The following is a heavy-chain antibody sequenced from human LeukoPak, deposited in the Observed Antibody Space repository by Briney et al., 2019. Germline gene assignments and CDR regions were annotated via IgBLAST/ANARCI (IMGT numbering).Heavy chain of an antibody. Sequence: PSETLSLTCTVSGYSISSGYYWGWIRQPPGKGLEWIGSIYHSGSPYYNSSLKSRVTISVDTSKNHFSLKLSSVTAADTAVYYCARGEQLVPTYWSPWGQGTLVTVSS. CDR2: IYHSGSP. J-gene: IGHJ5*02. CDR1: GYSISSGYY. V-gene: IGHV4-38-2*02. CDR3: ARGEQLVPTYWSP. D-gene: IGHD6-13*01.